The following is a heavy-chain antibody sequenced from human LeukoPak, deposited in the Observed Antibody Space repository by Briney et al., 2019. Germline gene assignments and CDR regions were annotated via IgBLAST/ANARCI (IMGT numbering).Heavy chain of an antibody. V-gene: IGHV1-18*01. D-gene: IGHD3-9*01. CDR2: ISAYNGNT. Sequence: ASVKVSCKASGYTFTSYGISWVRQAPGQGLEWMGWISAYNGNTNYAQKLQGRVTMTTDTSTSTAYMELRSLRSDDTAVYYCARAVYYDILTGTPTWFDPWGQGTLVTVSS. CDR3: ARAVYYDILTGTPTWFDP. CDR1: GYTFTSYG. J-gene: IGHJ5*02.